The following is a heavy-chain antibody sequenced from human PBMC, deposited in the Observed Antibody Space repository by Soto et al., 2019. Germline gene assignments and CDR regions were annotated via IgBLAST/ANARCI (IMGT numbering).Heavy chain of an antibody. CDR2: IHYSGST. D-gene: IGHD3-22*01. CDR1: GGSISSYY. Sequence: SETLSLTCTVSGGSISSYYWNWIRQPPGKGLDWIGYIHYSGSTNYNPSLKSRVTISVDTSKNQFSLKLSSVTAADTAVYYCASTYYYDSSGXVDYWGQGTLVTVSS. V-gene: IGHV4-59*08. CDR3: ASTYYYDSSGXVDY. J-gene: IGHJ4*02.